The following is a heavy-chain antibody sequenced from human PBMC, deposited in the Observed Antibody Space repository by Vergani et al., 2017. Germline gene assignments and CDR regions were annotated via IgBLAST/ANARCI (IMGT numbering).Heavy chain of an antibody. CDR3: ARGGRQWLGRTYFDY. V-gene: IGHV4-34*01. CDR1: GGYFSGYY. J-gene: IGHJ4*02. Sequence: QVQLQQWGAGLLKPSETLSLTCAVYGGYFSGYYWSWIRQPPGKGLEWIGEINHSGSTNYNPSLKSRVTISVDTSKNQFSLKLSSVTAADTAVYYCARGGRQWLGRTYFDYWGQGTLVTVSS. D-gene: IGHD6-19*01. CDR2: INHSGST.